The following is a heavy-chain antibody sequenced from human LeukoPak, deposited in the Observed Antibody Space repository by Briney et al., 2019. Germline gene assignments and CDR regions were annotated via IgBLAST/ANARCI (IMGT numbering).Heavy chain of an antibody. CDR2: ISGSGGST. D-gene: IGHD3-3*01. J-gene: IGHJ6*03. Sequence: GGSLRLSCAASGFTFSSYAMSWVRQAPGKGLEWVSAISGSGGSTYYADSVKGRFTISRDNSKNTLYLQMNSLRAEDTAVYYCASRDPYYDFWSGYWTDYYYMDVWGKGTTVTVSS. CDR3: ASRDPYYDFWSGYWTDYYYMDV. CDR1: GFTFSSYA. V-gene: IGHV3-23*01.